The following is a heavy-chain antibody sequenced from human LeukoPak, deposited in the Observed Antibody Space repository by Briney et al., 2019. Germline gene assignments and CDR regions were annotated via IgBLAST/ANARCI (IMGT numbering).Heavy chain of an antibody. J-gene: IGHJ4*02. D-gene: IGHD6-19*01. Sequence: GGSPRLSRAASGFTFSNYAMSWIGQAPGKGLELVSAISGTGGSTYYAASVKGPFTIARDKSKSPRYLQMTSLRCEETAVYYGAKDTIAVDGRGYWGKGTLVTVSS. CDR3: AKDTIAVDGRGY. V-gene: IGHV3-23*01. CDR1: GFTFSNYA. CDR2: ISGTGGST.